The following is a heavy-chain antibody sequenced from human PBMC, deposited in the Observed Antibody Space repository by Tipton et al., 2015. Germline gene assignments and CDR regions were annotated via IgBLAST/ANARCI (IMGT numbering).Heavy chain of an antibody. V-gene: IGHV4-31*03. J-gene: IGHJ6*02. Sequence: TLSLTCTVSGGSISSGGYYWSWIRQHPGKGLEWIGYIYYSGTTYYNPSLKSRVSISVDTSKNQFSLKLSSVTAADTAVYFCARDSTMIRGVSQGMDVWGQGTTVTVSS. D-gene: IGHD3-10*01. CDR2: IYYSGTT. CDR1: GGSISSGGYY. CDR3: ARDSTMIRGVSQGMDV.